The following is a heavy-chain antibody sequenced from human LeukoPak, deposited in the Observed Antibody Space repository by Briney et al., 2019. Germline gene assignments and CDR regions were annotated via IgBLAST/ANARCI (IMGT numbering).Heavy chain of an antibody. Sequence: PSETLSLTCTVSGGSISSYYWSWIRQPAGTGLEWIGRIYTSGSTNYNPSLKSRVTISVDKSKNQFSLKLSSVTAADTAVYYCARVVVRGVINYYYYYMDVWGKGTTVTVSS. CDR2: IYTSGST. CDR3: ARVVVRGVINYYYYYMDV. V-gene: IGHV4-4*07. D-gene: IGHD3-10*01. J-gene: IGHJ6*03. CDR1: GGSISSYY.